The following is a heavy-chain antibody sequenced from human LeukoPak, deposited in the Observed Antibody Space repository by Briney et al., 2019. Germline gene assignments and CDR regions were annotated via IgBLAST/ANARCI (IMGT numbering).Heavy chain of an antibody. V-gene: IGHV3-23*01. D-gene: IGHD3-9*01. Sequence: GGSLRLSCAASGFTFSSYAMTWVRQAPGKGLEWVSAISGSGGSTYYADSVKGRFTISRDNSRNTLYLQMNSLRAEDMAVYYCAKGGRLRYFYDRVGYYGMDVWGQGTTVTASS. J-gene: IGHJ6*02. CDR1: GFTFSSYA. CDR3: AKGGRLRYFYDRVGYYGMDV. CDR2: ISGSGGST.